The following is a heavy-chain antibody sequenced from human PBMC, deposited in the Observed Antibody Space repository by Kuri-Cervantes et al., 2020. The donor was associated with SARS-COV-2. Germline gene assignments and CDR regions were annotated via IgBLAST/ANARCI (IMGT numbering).Heavy chain of an antibody. CDR2: IKQDGSEK. D-gene: IGHD7-27*01. CDR3: AKDVLGIRYFDY. Sequence: GESLKISCAASGFIFNSYAMHWVRQAPGKGLEWVANIKQDGSEKYYVDSVKGRFTISRDNAKNSLYLQMNSLRAEDTAVYYCAKDVLGIRYFDYWGQGTLVTVSS. J-gene: IGHJ4*02. V-gene: IGHV3-7*01. CDR1: GFIFNSYA.